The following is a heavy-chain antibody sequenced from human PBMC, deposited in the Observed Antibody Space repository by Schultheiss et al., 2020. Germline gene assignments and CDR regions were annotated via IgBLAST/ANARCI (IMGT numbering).Heavy chain of an antibody. V-gene: IGHV3-30*03. CDR1: GFTFSSYG. CDR2: ISYDGSNK. J-gene: IGHJ4*02. Sequence: GGSLRLSCTASGFTFSSYGMHWVRQAPGKGLEWVAVISYDGSNKYYADSVKGRFTISRDNSKNTLYLQMNRLRAEDTAVYYCAGDGGLAGLDYWGQGTLVTVSS. CDR3: AGDGGLAGLDY. D-gene: IGHD3-16*01.